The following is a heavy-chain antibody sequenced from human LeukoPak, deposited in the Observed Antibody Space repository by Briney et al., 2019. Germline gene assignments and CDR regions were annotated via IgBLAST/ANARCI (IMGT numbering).Heavy chain of an antibody. CDR2: INWNSGKI. V-gene: IGHV3-9*01. CDR3: AKDYAYCSGGSCYLFDN. Sequence: GGSLRLSCVASGFTFEDYVMHWVRQIPGKGLEWVAAINWNSGKIDYADSVDGRFSIPRDNAKNSLYLQMRDLRTEDTAVYYCAKDYAYCSGGSCYLFDNWGQGTLVIVSS. CDR1: GFTFEDYV. D-gene: IGHD2-15*01. J-gene: IGHJ4*02.